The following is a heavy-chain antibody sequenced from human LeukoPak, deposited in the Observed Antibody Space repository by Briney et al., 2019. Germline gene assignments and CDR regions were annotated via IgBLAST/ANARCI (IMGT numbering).Heavy chain of an antibody. J-gene: IGHJ4*02. V-gene: IGHV3-21*05. CDR3: ASDEGNYFDY. CDR2: ISRNSTYI. CDR1: GFTFSSYI. Sequence: GGSLRLSCAASGFTFSSYILNWVRQAPGKGLEWMAYISRNSTYIHYAASVKGRFTISRDNARISLFLQMNSLRAEDTAIYYCASDEGNYFDYWGQGTLVTVSS.